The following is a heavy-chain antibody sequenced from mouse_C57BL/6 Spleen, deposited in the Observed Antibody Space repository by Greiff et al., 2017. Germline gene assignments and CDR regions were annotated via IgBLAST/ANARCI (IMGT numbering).Heavy chain of an antibody. CDR2: IDPSDSET. CDR3: ARGGDYDVGVYYFDY. V-gene: IGHV1-52*01. Sequence: QQSCKASGYTFTSYWMHWVKQRPIQGLEWIGNIDPSDSETHYNQKFKDKATLTVDKSSSTAYMQLSSLTSEDSAVYYCARGGDYDVGVYYFDYWGQGTTLTVSS. J-gene: IGHJ2*01. CDR1: GYTFTSYW. D-gene: IGHD2-4*01.